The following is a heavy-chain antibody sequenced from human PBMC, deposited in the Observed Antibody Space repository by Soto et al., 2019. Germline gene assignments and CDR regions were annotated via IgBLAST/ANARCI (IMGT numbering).Heavy chain of an antibody. V-gene: IGHV3-11*01. CDR2: ISPSGDVT. J-gene: IGHJ4*02. CDR3: ARQLERRVGAASH. Sequence: QVQLAESGGGLVKSGGSLTLSCSTSGFFFTDYFMSWIRQAPGKGLEWVSYISPSGDVTHYADSVKGRFTISRDNTKNSRFLQMSSLRDDDTAVYYCARQLERRVGAASHWGQGTRVSVSS. CDR1: GFFFTDYF. D-gene: IGHD1-26*01.